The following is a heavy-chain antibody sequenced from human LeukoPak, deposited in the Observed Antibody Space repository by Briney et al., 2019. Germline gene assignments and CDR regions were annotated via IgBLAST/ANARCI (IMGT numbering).Heavy chain of an antibody. Sequence: GGSLRLSCAASGFTFDGYAMHWVRQAPGKGLEWVSGISWNSARIGYADSVKGRFTISRDNSKNTLYLQMKSLRAEDTAVYDCAKDARYIDKEGNYGMDVWGQGTTVTGSS. V-gene: IGHV3-9*01. CDR2: ISWNSARI. CDR3: AKDARYIDKEGNYGMDV. J-gene: IGHJ6*02. CDR1: GFTFDGYA. D-gene: IGHD3-9*01.